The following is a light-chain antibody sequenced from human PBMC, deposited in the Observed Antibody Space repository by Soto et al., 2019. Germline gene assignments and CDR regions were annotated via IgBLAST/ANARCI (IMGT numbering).Light chain of an antibody. V-gene: IGKV3-11*01. J-gene: IGKJ3*01. CDR1: QSVRNY. CDR2: DAS. Sequence: EIVLTQSPATLSLSPGERATLSCRASQSVRNYLAWYQQKPGQAPRLLIYDASNRAAGIPARFSGSGSGTDFPLTISSLEPEDFALYYCRQRSSWPRVTFGPGTKVDIK. CDR3: RQRSSWPRVT.